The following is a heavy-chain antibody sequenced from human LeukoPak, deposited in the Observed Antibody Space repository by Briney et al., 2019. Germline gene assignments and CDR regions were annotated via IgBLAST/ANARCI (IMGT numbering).Heavy chain of an antibody. V-gene: IGHV3-48*03. CDR2: ISSSGSTI. CDR1: GFTFSSCE. J-gene: IGHJ4*02. Sequence: GGSLRLSCAASGFTFSSCEMNWVRQAPGKGLEWVSYISSSGSTIYYADSVKGRFTISRDNAKNSLYLQMNSLRAEDTAVYYCARVPTQARVDFDYWGQGTLVTVSS. D-gene: IGHD2-15*01. CDR3: ARVPTQARVDFDY.